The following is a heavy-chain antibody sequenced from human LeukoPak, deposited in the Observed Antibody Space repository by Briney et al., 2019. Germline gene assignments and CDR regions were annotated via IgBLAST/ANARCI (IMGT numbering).Heavy chain of an antibody. CDR1: GFIVNANY. CDR3: ARDSQACSTSCYGAY. D-gene: IGHD2-2*01. V-gene: IGHV3-66*01. CDR2: IYSGGNT. J-gene: IGHJ4*02. Sequence: GGSLRLSCAASGFIVNANYMTWVRQAPGKGLEWVSVIYSGGNTYYADSVKGRFTISRDYSRNTVFLQMNSLRAEDTAVYYCARDSQACSTSCYGAYWGQGTLVTVSS.